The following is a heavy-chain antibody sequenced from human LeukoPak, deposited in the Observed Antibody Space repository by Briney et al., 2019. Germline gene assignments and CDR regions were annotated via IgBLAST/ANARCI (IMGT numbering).Heavy chain of an antibody. Sequence: PSETLSLTCTVSGGSISSNTYYWGWIRQPPGKGLEWIGSIYYGGSTYYNPSLKSRVTISVDTSMNQFSLKLSFVTTADTAVYYCARALGYCSGGSCTRGYNWFDPWGQGTLVTVPS. CDR2: IYYGGST. CDR3: ARALGYCSGGSCTRGYNWFDP. V-gene: IGHV4-39*01. D-gene: IGHD2-15*01. CDR1: GGSISSNTYY. J-gene: IGHJ5*02.